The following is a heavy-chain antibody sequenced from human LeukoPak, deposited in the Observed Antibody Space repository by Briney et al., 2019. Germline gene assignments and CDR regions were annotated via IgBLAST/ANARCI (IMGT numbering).Heavy chain of an antibody. CDR1: GGSISSGDYY. Sequence: SETLSLTCTVSGGSISSGDYYWSWIRQPPGKGLEWIGYIYYSGSTYYNPSLKSRVTISVDTSRNQFSLKLSSVTAADTAGYYCARDRGGYDLYYWGQGTLVTVSS. CDR2: IYYSGST. V-gene: IGHV4-30-4*08. CDR3: ARDRGGYDLYY. J-gene: IGHJ4*02. D-gene: IGHD5-12*01.